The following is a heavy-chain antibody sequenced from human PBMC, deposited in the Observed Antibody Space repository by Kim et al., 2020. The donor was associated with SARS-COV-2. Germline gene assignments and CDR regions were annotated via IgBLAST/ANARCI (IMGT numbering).Heavy chain of an antibody. CDR1: GFTFSSYS. Sequence: GGSLRLSCAASGFTFSSYSMNWVRQAPGKGLEWVSSISSSSSYIYYADSVKGRFTISRDNAKNSLYLQMNSLRAEDTAVYYCAREDAGDSKWLPYYYYYGMDVWGQGTTVTVSS. V-gene: IGHV3-21*01. CDR3: AREDAGDSKWLPYYYYYGMDV. J-gene: IGHJ6*02. D-gene: IGHD3-22*01. CDR2: ISSSSSYI.